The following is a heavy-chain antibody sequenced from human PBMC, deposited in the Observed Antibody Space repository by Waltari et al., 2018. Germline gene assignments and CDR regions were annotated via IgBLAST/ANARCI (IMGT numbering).Heavy chain of an antibody. V-gene: IGHV1-2*06. CDR3: ARSVDSSWYTTNWFDP. D-gene: IGHD6-13*01. J-gene: IGHJ5*02. CDR2: INPNSGGT. CDR1: GYTFTCYY. Sequence: QVQLVQSGAEVKKPGASVKVSCKASGYTFTCYYMHLVRQPPGQGLEWMGRINPNSGGTNYAQKFQGRVTMTRDTSISTAYMELSRLRSDDTAVYYCARSVDSSWYTTNWFDPWGQGTLVTVSS.